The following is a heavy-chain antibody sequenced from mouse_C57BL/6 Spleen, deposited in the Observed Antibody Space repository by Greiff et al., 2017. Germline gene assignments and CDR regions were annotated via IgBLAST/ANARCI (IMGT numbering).Heavy chain of an antibody. CDR2: IHPNSGST. CDR1: GYTFTSYW. Sequence: QVQLQQSGAELVKPGASVKLSCKASGYTFTSYWMHWVKQRPGQGLEWIGMIHPNSGSTNYNEKFKSKATLTVDKSSSTAYMQLSSLTSEDSAVYYCAREGDEYYYAMDYWGQGTSVTVSS. V-gene: IGHV1-64*01. J-gene: IGHJ4*01. D-gene: IGHD3-3*01. CDR3: AREGDEYYYAMDY.